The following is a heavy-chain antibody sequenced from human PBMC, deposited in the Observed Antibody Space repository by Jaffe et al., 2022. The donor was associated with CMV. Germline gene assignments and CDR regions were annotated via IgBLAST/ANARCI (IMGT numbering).Heavy chain of an antibody. Sequence: QVQLVQSGAEVKKPGASVKVSCKASGYTFTSYDINWVRQATGQGLEWMGWMNPNSGNTGYAQKFQGRVTMTRNTSISTAYMELSSLRSEDTAVYYCARGLVVVVPAARAYYYYYYGMDVWGQGTTVTVSS. CDR2: MNPNSGNT. CDR3: ARGLVVVVPAARAYYYYYYGMDV. D-gene: IGHD2-2*01. V-gene: IGHV1-8*01. J-gene: IGHJ6*02. CDR1: GYTFTSYD.